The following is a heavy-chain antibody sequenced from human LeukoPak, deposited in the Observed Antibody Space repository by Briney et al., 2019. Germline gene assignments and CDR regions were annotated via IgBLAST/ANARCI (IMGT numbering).Heavy chain of an antibody. D-gene: IGHD2/OR15-2a*01. CDR1: GGSINNYY. J-gene: IGHJ3*02. CDR3: ARGRYCNADICSGGDAFDI. CDR2: IYTPGST. V-gene: IGHV4-4*07. Sequence: SETLSLTCTVSGGSINNYYWSLIRQPAGKGLEWIWRIYTPGSTNSNPSLTSRVTMSVDTSKNQFSLKLSSVTDPDTAVYYCARGRYCNADICSGGDAFDIWGQGTMVSVSS.